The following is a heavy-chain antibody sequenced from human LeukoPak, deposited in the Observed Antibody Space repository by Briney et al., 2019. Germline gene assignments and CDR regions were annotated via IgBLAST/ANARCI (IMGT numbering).Heavy chain of an antibody. CDR3: ARVVGDGYSDY. CDR2: IYYRGST. Sequence: SETLSLTCTVSCGSLSDYYWSWIRQPPGKGLEWIGYIYYRGSTKYNPSLESRVAISVDTSKNQFSLKLNSVTAADTAVYYCARVVGDGYSDYWGQGTLVTVSS. CDR1: CGSLSDYY. J-gene: IGHJ4*02. V-gene: IGHV4-59*01. D-gene: IGHD5-24*01.